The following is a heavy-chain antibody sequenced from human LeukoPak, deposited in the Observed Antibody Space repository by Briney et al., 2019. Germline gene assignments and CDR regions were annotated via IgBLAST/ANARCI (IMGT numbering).Heavy chain of an antibody. CDR3: ARLIGYCSSISCHSEAYNWFDP. Sequence: GESLKISCKGSGYSFTTYWIGWERQMPGKGLEWMGIIYPGDSDTRYSPSFQGQVTISGDKSISTAYLQWSSLKASDTAMYYCARLIGYCSSISCHSEAYNWFDPWGQGTLVTVSS. CDR2: IYPGDSDT. J-gene: IGHJ5*02. V-gene: IGHV5-51*01. D-gene: IGHD2-2*01. CDR1: GYSFTTYW.